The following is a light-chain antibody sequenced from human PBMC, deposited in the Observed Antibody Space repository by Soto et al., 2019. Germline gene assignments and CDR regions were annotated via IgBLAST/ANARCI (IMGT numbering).Light chain of an antibody. V-gene: IGLV1-36*01. J-gene: IGLJ3*02. CDR2: YDD. Sequence: QSVLTQPPSVSEAPRQRVTISGSGSSSNIGNNAVNWYQQLPGKAAKLLIYYDDLLPSGVSDRFSGSKSGTSASLAISGLQSEDEADYYCAAWDDSLNGPVFGGGTKLTVL. CDR3: AAWDDSLNGPV. CDR1: SSNIGNNA.